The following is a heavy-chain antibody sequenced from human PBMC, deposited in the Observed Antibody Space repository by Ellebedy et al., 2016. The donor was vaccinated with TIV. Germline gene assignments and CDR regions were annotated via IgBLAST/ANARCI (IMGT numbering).Heavy chain of an antibody. D-gene: IGHD3-16*01. Sequence: AASVKVSCKASGYRFDSYGINWVRQAPGQGLEWMGWISSYNGHTNYAENLQGRLTITADSSTSTAYMELRSLRSDDSAVYFCAREVGDGYYYGMDVWGLGTTVTVSS. CDR1: GYRFDSYG. V-gene: IGHV1-18*01. CDR3: AREVGDGYYYGMDV. J-gene: IGHJ6*02. CDR2: ISSYNGHT.